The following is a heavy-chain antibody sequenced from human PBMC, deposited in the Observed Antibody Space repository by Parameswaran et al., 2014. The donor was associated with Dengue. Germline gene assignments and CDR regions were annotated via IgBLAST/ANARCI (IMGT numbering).Heavy chain of an antibody. CDR2: INHSGST. V-gene: IGHV4-34*01. J-gene: IGHJ4*02. Sequence: RWIRQPPGKGLEWIGEINHSGSTNYNPSLKSRVTISVDTSKNQFSLKLSSVTAADTAVYYCARGLVRYQLPLWWGQGTLVTVSS. D-gene: IGHD2-2*01. CDR3: ARGLVRYQLPLW.